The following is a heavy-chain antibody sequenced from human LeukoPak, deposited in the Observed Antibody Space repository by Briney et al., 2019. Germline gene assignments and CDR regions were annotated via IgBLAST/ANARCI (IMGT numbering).Heavy chain of an antibody. CDR3: ARAYYYDSSGYYLGLDY. D-gene: IGHD3-22*01. CDR2: INHSGST. Sequence: SETLSLTCAVYGGSFSGYYWSWIRQPPGKGLEWIGEINHSGSTSYNPSLKSRVTISVDTSKNQFSLKLSSVTAADTAVYYCARAYYYDSSGYYLGLDYWGQGTLVTVSS. J-gene: IGHJ4*02. V-gene: IGHV4-34*01. CDR1: GGSFSGYY.